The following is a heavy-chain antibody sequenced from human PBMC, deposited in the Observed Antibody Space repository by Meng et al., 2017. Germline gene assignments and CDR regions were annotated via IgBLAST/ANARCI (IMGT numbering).Heavy chain of an antibody. CDR3: ASGLIAAAAANTTDY. Sequence: GESLKISCAASGFTFSSYSMNWVRQAPGKGLEWVSSISSSSSYIYYADSVKGRFTISRDNAKNSLYLQMNSLRAEDTAVYYCASGLIAAAAANTTDYWGQGTLVTVSS. CDR1: GFTFSSYS. J-gene: IGHJ4*02. D-gene: IGHD6-13*01. V-gene: IGHV3-21*01. CDR2: ISSSSSYI.